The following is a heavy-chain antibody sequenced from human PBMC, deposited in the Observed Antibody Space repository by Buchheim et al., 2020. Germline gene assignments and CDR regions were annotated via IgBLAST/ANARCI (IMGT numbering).Heavy chain of an antibody. CDR2: ISGVSITT. CDR1: GFIFSSYA. CDR3: AKATYTYGTGYFDY. D-gene: IGHD4-17*01. J-gene: IGHJ4*02. V-gene: IGHV3-23*01. Sequence: EVQLLESGGGLVQPGESLRLSCAAPGFIFSSYAMSLVRQAPGKGLEWVSAISGVSITTYYADSVKGRFTLSRDDSKSTLYLQMNSLRVEDTAVYYCAKATYTYGTGYFDYWGQGTL.